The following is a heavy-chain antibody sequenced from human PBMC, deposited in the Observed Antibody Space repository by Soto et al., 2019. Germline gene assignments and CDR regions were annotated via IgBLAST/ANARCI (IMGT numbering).Heavy chain of an antibody. CDR2: IFYRGST. CDR3: ARRYGYSFDY. D-gene: IGHD4-4*01. Sequence: QVQLQESGPGLVKPSETLSLTCTVSGGSINSYYWSWIRQPPGKGLEWIGFIFYRGSTNYNPSLKSRVTISIDTSKNQFSLKLSSVTAADTAVYYCARRYGYSFDYWGQGTLVTVSS. CDR1: GGSINSYY. J-gene: IGHJ4*02. V-gene: IGHV4-59*01.